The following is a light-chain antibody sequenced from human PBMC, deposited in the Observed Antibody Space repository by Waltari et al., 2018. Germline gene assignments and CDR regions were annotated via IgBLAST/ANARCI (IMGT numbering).Light chain of an antibody. CDR1: QSVGRY. Sequence: EIVLTQSPGTLSLSPGEGATLSCRASQSVGRYLVWYQQKPGQAPRLLVYEASSRATGIPDRFTGSGYGTDFSLTISRLEPDDFAVYYCQMYVRLPVTFGQGTKVEI. CDR3: QMYVRLPVT. CDR2: EAS. V-gene: IGKV3-20*01. J-gene: IGKJ1*01.